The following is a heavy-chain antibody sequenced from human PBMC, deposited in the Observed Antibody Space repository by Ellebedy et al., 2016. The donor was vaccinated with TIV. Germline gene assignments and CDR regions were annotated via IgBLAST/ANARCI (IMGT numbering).Heavy chain of an antibody. CDR1: GFTFSSYS. Sequence: GESLKISCAASGFTFSSYSMNWVRQAPGKGLEWVSAISGSGGSTYYADSVKGRFTISRDNSKNTLYLQMNSLRAEDTAVYYCAKDLVGYSSSWSTVHNWFDPWGQGTLVTVSS. CDR3: AKDLVGYSSSWSTVHNWFDP. J-gene: IGHJ5*02. CDR2: ISGSGGST. D-gene: IGHD6-13*01. V-gene: IGHV3-23*01.